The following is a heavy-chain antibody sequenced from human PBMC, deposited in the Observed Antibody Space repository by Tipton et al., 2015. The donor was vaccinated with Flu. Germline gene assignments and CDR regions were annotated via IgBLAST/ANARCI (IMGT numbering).Heavy chain of an antibody. CDR3: ARVTFITKIEVAQERRNWNFNL. Sequence: TLSLTCTVSGGSISSYYWSWIRQPPGKGLERIGYIHYSGSTNYNPSLKSRVTISVDTSKNQFSLKLCSVTAADTAVYYCARVTFITKIEVAQERRNWNFNLRSLDTLVTGSS. V-gene: IGHV4-59*01. CDR1: GGSISSYY. D-gene: IGHD3-22*01. J-gene: IGHJ2*01. CDR2: IHYSGST.